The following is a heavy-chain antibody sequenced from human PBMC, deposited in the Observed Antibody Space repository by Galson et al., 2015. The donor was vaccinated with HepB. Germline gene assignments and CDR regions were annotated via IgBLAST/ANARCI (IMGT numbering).Heavy chain of an antibody. CDR1: GFTFSSYD. J-gene: IGHJ6*02. CDR2: IWYDGSNK. CDR3: ARDKDPSDYYGMDV. Sequence: SLRLSCAASGFTFSSYDMHWVRQAPGKGLEWVAVIWYDGSNKYYADSVKGRFTISRDNSKNTLYLQMNSLRAEDTAVYYCARDKDPSDYYGMDVWGQGTTVTVSS. V-gene: IGHV3-33*01.